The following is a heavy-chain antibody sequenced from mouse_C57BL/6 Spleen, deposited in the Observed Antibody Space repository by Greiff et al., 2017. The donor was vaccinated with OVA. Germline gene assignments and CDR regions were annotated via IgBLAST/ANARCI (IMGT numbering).Heavy chain of an antibody. CDR2: INPNYGTT. Sequence: VQLKESGPELVKPGASVKISCKASGYSFTDYNMNWVKQSNGKSLEWIGVINPNYGTTSYNQKFKGKATLTVDQSSSTAYMQLNSLTSEDSAVYYCARYEDYYGSSYWYFDVWGTGTTVTVSS. CDR1: GYSFTDYN. D-gene: IGHD1-1*01. V-gene: IGHV1-39*01. J-gene: IGHJ1*03. CDR3: ARYEDYYGSSYWYFDV.